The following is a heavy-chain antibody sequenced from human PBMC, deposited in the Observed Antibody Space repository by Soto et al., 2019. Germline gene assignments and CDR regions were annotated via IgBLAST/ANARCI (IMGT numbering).Heavy chain of an antibody. V-gene: IGHV1-8*01. Sequence: ASVKVSCKASGYTFTSYDINWVRQATGQGLEWMGWMNPNSGNTGYAQKFQGRVTMTRNTSISTAYMELSSLRSEDTAVYYCARVPRDFWSGHTLYYFDYWGQGTLVTVSS. J-gene: IGHJ4*02. CDR3: ARVPRDFWSGHTLYYFDY. D-gene: IGHD3-3*01. CDR1: GYTFTSYD. CDR2: MNPNSGNT.